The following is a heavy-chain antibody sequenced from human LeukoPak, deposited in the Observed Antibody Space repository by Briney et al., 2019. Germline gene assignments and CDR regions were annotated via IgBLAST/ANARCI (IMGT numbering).Heavy chain of an antibody. V-gene: IGHV1-2*06. Sequence: ASVKVSCKASGYTFTDYYIHWVRQAPGQGLEWMGRINPNSGGTNYAQRFQGRVTVTRDTSISTAYMELSRLRSDDTAVYYCARVSYYDSSGRFDYWGQGTLVTVSS. D-gene: IGHD3-22*01. CDR1: GYTFTDYY. CDR2: INPNSGGT. J-gene: IGHJ4*02. CDR3: ARVSYYDSSGRFDY.